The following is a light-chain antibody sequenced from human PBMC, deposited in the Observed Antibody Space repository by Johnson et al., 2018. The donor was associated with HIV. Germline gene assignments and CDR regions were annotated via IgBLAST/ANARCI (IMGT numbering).Light chain of an antibody. Sequence: QSVLTQPPSVSAAPGQKVTISCSGSSSNIGNNYVSWYQQLPGTAPKLLIYENNKRPSGIPDRFSGSKSGTSATLGITGLQTGDEADYYCGTWDSSLSAVDVFGTGNKVTVL. CDR1: SSNIGNNY. CDR3: GTWDSSLSAVDV. J-gene: IGLJ1*01. CDR2: ENN. V-gene: IGLV1-51*01.